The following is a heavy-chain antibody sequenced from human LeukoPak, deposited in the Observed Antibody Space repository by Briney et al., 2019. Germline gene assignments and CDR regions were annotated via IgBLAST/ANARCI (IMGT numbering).Heavy chain of an antibody. CDR3: AKTTVTTIYYYYMDV. D-gene: IGHD4-17*01. V-gene: IGHV4-4*09. CDR2: IYTSGST. J-gene: IGHJ6*03. CDR1: GGSISSYY. Sequence: SETLSLTCTVSGGSISSYYWSWIRQPPGKGLEWIGYIYTSGSTNYNPSLKSRVTISVDTSKNQFSLKLSSVTAADTAVYYCAKTTVTTIYYYYMDVWGKGTTVTVSS.